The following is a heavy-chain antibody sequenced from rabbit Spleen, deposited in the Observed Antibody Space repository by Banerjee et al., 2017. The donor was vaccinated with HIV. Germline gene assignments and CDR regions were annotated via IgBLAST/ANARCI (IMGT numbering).Heavy chain of an antibody. Sequence: QQLVESGGGLVKPGASLTLTCKASGFSFDSGYDMCWVRQAPGKGLEWVACAYAGSSGSTYSATWAKGRFTCSKTSSTTVTLQMTSLTVADTATYFCARDTGSSFSSHGMDLWGPGTLVTVS. CDR3: ARDTGSSFSSHGMDL. CDR2: AYAGSSGST. V-gene: IGHV1S40*01. D-gene: IGHD8-1*01. J-gene: IGHJ6*01. CDR1: GFSFDSGYD.